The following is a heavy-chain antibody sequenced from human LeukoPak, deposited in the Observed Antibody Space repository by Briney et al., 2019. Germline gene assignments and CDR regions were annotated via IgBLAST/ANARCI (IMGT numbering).Heavy chain of an antibody. D-gene: IGHD3-22*01. Sequence: ASVKVSCKASGGTFSSYAISWVRQAPGQGLEWMGRIIPIFGIANYAQKFQGRVTITADKSTSTAYMELSSLRSEDTAVYYCARPINYYDSSGEGVYAFDIWGQGTMVTVSS. CDR1: GGTFSSYA. CDR3: ARPINYYDSSGEGVYAFDI. J-gene: IGHJ3*02. V-gene: IGHV1-69*04. CDR2: IIPIFGIA.